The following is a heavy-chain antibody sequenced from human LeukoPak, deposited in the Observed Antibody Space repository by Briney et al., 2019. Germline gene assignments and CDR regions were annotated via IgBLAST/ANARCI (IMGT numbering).Heavy chain of an antibody. CDR3: ARGPGYDILTGHIDRQKNDYFDY. J-gene: IGHJ4*02. CDR2: IYYSGSX. V-gene: IGHV4-39*07. Sequence: GWVRXPRXXGLEWIVSIYYSGSXYYNPSLNSRFTISVYRAKNKLSLKRSCVTAADAALYDCARGPGYDILTGHIDRQKNDYFDYWGQGTLVTVSS. D-gene: IGHD3-9*01.